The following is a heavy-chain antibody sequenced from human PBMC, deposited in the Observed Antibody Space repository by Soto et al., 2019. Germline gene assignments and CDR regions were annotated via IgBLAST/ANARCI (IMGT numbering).Heavy chain of an antibody. CDR2: INHSGST. CDR1: GGSFSGYY. CDR3: AKYSSGWSRGSYYYGMDV. D-gene: IGHD6-19*01. V-gene: IGHV4-34*01. J-gene: IGHJ6*04. Sequence: SETLSLTCAVYGGSFSGYYWSWIRQPPGKGLEWIGEINHSGSTNYNPSLKSRVTISVDTSKNQFSLKLSSVTAADTAVYYCAKYSSGWSRGSYYYGMDVWGKGTTVTVSS.